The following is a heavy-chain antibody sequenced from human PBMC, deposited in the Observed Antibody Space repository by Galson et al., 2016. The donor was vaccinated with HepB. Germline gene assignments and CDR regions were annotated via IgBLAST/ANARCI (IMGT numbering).Heavy chain of an antibody. Sequence: SETLSLTCAVSADSMSLTYWIWIRQPPGGGLEWIGDIRSTGIANYSPSLKSRVTISMDTSKRQFSLQLSSVTAADTAVYFCAKASIQTRSFDPWGQGTLVAVSS. CDR2: IRSTGIA. D-gene: IGHD6-13*01. CDR1: ADSMSLTY. V-gene: IGHV4-59*12. J-gene: IGHJ5*02. CDR3: AKASIQTRSFDP.